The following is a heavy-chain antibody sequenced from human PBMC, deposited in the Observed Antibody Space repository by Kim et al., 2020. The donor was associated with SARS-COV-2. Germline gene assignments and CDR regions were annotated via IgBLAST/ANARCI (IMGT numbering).Heavy chain of an antibody. CDR3: AGVGRIAAAGNFDY. J-gene: IGHJ4*02. D-gene: IGHD6-13*01. Sequence: DALKGRVTSSTDNAKNSLYLQMNSRGAEDTAVYYCAGVGRIAAAGNFDYWGQGTLVTVSS. V-gene: IGHV3-7*03.